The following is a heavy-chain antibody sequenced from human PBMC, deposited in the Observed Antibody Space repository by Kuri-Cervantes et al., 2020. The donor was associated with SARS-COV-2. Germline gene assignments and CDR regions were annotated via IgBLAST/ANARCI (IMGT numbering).Heavy chain of an antibody. Sequence: GSSLKISCAASGFTFSSYSMNWVRQAPGKGLEWVSSISSSSSYIYYADSVKGRFTISRDNAKNSLYLQMNSLRAEDTAVYYCARERSDYYDSRPDYWGQGTLVTVSS. V-gene: IGHV3-21*01. J-gene: IGHJ4*02. CDR2: ISSSSSYI. CDR3: ARERSDYYDSRPDY. D-gene: IGHD3-22*01. CDR1: GFTFSSYS.